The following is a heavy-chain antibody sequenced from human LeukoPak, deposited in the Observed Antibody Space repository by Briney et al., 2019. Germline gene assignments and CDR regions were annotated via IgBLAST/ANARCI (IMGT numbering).Heavy chain of an antibody. CDR2: ISSSRTTI. Sequence: GGSLRLSCAASGFTFSSFNMNWVRQAPGKGLEWVSHISSSRTTIYYADSVKGRFTISRDNAKNSLYLQMNSLRAGDTAVYYRTRGMRGIAAVWGQGTLVTVSS. CDR1: GFTFSSFN. J-gene: IGHJ4*02. D-gene: IGHD2-21*01. V-gene: IGHV3-48*01. CDR3: TRGMRGIAAV.